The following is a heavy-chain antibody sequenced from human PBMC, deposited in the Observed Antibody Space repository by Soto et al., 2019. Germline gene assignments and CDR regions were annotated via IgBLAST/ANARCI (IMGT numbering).Heavy chain of an antibody. CDR3: AWSSGYYHALDY. V-gene: IGHV4-30-4*01. J-gene: IGHJ4*02. CDR1: GGSISSGDYY. CDR2: IYNSGTT. D-gene: IGHD3-22*01. Sequence: SETLSLTCTVSGGSISSGDYYRSWIRQPPGKGLEWLGYIYNSGTTYYTPSLNSRITISLDTSKNEFSLKLTSVTATDTAVYYCAWSSGYYHALDYWGQGTLVTVSS.